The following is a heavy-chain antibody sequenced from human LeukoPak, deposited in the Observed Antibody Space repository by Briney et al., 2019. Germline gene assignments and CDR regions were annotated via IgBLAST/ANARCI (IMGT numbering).Heavy chain of an antibody. J-gene: IGHJ4*02. CDR2: INSDGGST. V-gene: IGHV3-74*01. CDR3: AKVACSDSSCFFSDY. CDR1: GFTFSSYF. Sequence: GGSLRLSCAASGFTFSSYFMHWVRQAPEKGLVWVSRINSDGGSTNYADSVKGRFTISRDNTKNTLHLQMNSLRPEDTAVYYCAKVACSDSSCFFSDYWDQGTLVTVSS. D-gene: IGHD6-19*01.